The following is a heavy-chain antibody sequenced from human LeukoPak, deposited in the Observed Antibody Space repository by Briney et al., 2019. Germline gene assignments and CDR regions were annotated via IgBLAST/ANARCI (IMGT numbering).Heavy chain of an antibody. CDR3: ARHLSGITGYTYGRGIDY. CDR1: GFIFSSYS. D-gene: IGHD5-18*01. CDR2: ISSSSPTI. Sequence: GGSLRLSCAASGFIFSSYSMNWVRQAPGKGLEWVSYISSSSPTIYYADSVKGRFTISRDNAKNSLYLQMNSLRAEDTGVYYCARHLSGITGYTYGRGIDYWGQGTLVTVSS. J-gene: IGHJ4*02. V-gene: IGHV3-48*01.